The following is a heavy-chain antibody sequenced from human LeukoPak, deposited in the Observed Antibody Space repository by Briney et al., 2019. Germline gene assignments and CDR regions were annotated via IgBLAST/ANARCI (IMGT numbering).Heavy chain of an antibody. CDR3: ARGSPASLYYYDSSGPLFDY. CDR2: IYYSGST. V-gene: IGHV4-59*01. J-gene: IGHJ4*02. D-gene: IGHD3-22*01. Sequence: KPSETLSLTCTVSGGSISSYYWSWIRQPPGKGLEWIGYIYYSGSTNYNPSLKSRVTISVDTSKNQFSLKLSSVTAADTAVYYCARGSPASLYYYDSSGPLFDYWGQGTLVTVSP. CDR1: GGSISSYY.